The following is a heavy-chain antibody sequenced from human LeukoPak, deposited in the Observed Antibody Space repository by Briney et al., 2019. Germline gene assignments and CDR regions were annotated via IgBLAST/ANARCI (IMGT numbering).Heavy chain of an antibody. D-gene: IGHD3-10*01. CDR3: ARDSSVRGARGAFDI. CDR1: GFTFSSYA. CDR2: IYSGGST. V-gene: IGHV3-66*01. J-gene: IGHJ3*02. Sequence: PGGSLRLSCAASGFTFSSYAMSWVRQAPGKGLEWVSVIYSGGSTYYADSVKGRFTISRDNAKNSLYLQMNSLRAEDTAVYYCARDSSVRGARGAFDIWGQGTMVTVSS.